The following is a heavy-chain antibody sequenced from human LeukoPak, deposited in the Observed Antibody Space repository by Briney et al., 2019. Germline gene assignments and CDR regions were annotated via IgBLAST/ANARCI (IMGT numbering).Heavy chain of an antibody. CDR3: AKGQHYYYSYMDV. Sequence: GRSLRLSCAASGFTFDDYAMHWVRQAPGKGLEWVSGISWNSGSIGYADSVKGRFTISRDNAKNSLYLQMNSLRAEDTALYYCAKGQHYYYSYMDVWGKGTTVTVSS. J-gene: IGHJ6*03. V-gene: IGHV3-9*01. CDR1: GFTFDDYA. D-gene: IGHD5-18*01. CDR2: ISWNSGSI.